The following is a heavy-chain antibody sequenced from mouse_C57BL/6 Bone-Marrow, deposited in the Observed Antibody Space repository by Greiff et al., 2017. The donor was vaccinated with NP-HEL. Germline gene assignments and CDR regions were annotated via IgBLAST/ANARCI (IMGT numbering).Heavy chain of an antibody. CDR3: ARDYYGSSSPYAMDY. CDR1: GFTFSDYG. V-gene: IGHV5-17*01. D-gene: IGHD1-1*01. Sequence: EVQVVESGGGLVKPGGSLKLSCAASGFTFSDYGMHWVRQAPEKGLEWVAYISSGSSTIYYADTVKGRFTISRDNAKNTLFLQMTSLRSEDTAMYYCARDYYGSSSPYAMDYWGQGTSVTVSS. CDR2: ISSGSSTI. J-gene: IGHJ4*01.